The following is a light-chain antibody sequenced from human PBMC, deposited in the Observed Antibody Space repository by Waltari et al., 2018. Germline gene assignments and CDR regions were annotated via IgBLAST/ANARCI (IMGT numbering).Light chain of an antibody. J-gene: IGLJ1*01. Sequence: QSALTQPASVSGSPGQSITISCTGTSSYVGGYNYVPWYQQHPGKAPKLMIYDVSNRPSGVSNRFSGSKSGNTASLTISGLQAEDEADYYCSSYTSSSTLEVFGTGTKVTVL. V-gene: IGLV2-14*03. CDR2: DVS. CDR3: SSYTSSSTLEV. CDR1: SSYVGGYNY.